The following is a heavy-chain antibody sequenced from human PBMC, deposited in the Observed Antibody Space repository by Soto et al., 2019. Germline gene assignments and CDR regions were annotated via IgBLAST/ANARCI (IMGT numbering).Heavy chain of an antibody. CDR3: ARVSSGHDY. V-gene: IGHV3-48*02. CDR1: GFTFKSYS. J-gene: IGHJ4*02. CDR2: ISSSSYTI. D-gene: IGHD6-19*01. Sequence: PGGSLRLSCVDSGFTFKSYSMNWVRQAPGKGLEWVSYISSSSYTIYYADSVKGRFTISRDSAKNSLYLQMNSLRDEDTAVYYCARVSSGHDYWGQGTLVTVSS.